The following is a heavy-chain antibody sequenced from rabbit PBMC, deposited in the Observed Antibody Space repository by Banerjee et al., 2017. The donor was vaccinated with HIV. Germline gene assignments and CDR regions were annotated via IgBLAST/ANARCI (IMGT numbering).Heavy chain of an antibody. CDR1: GFSFSSTYW. Sequence: QEQLVESGGGLVQPEGSLTLTCTASGFSFSSTYWICWVRQAPGKGLEWIACIDAGSSGGTDYASWAKGRFTISKTSSTTVTLQVTSLTAADTATYFCARGSGFDTHFNLWGPGTLVTVS. J-gene: IGHJ4*01. CDR3: ARGSGFDTHFNL. CDR2: IDAGSSGGT. V-gene: IGHV1S45*01. D-gene: IGHD1-1*01.